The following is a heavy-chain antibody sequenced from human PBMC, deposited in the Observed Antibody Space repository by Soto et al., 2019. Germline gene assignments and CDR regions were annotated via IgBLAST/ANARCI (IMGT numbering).Heavy chain of an antibody. D-gene: IGHD5-12*01. J-gene: IGHJ4*02. CDR2: IIPILGIA. CDR3: AREVGSGYDDD. V-gene: IGHV1-69*04. CDR1: GGTFSIYT. Sequence: SLKVSCKASGGTFSIYTISWVRQAPGQGLEWMGRIIPILGIANYAQKFQGRVTITADKSTSTAYMELSSLRSEDTAVYYCAREVGSGYDDDWGQGTLVTVSS.